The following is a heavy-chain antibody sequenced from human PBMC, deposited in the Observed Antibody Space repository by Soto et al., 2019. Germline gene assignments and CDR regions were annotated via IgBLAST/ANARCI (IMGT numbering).Heavy chain of an antibody. CDR3: ARNYYDSSGYDY. CDR2: ISYDGSNK. CDR1: GFTFSSYA. Sequence: GGSLRLSCAASGFTFSSYAMHWVRQAPGKGLEWVAVISYDGSNKYYADSVKGRFTISRDNSKNTLYLQMNSLRAEDTAVYYCARNYYDSSGYDYWGQGTLVTVSS. V-gene: IGHV3-30-3*01. D-gene: IGHD3-22*01. J-gene: IGHJ4*02.